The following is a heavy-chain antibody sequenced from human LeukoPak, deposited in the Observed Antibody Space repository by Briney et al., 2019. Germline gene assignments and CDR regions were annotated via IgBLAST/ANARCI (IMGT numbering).Heavy chain of an antibody. D-gene: IGHD3-22*01. J-gene: IGHJ6*03. CDR1: GFTFSTYA. CDR2: IGGSDGRT. V-gene: IGHV3-23*01. CDR3: AKDSSSYDWGYMDV. Sequence: SGGSLRLSCAASGFTFSTYAMSWVRQAPGKGLEWVSLIGGSDGRTRYADSGKGRFTISRDNSKNTLYLEMNSLRAEDTAVYYCAKDSSSYDWGYMDVWGKGTTVTISS.